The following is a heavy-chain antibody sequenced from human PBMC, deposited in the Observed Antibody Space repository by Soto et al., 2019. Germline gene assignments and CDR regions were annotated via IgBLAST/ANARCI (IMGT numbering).Heavy chain of an antibody. Sequence: ASVKVSCKVSGYTLTELSMHWVRQAPGKGLEWMGGFDPEDGETIYAQKFQGRVTMTEDTSTDTAYMELSSLRSEDTAVYFCARYRHCSGDSCNYYYIMDVWGQGTTVTVS. CDR2: FDPEDGET. CDR1: GYTLTELS. J-gene: IGHJ6*02. V-gene: IGHV1-24*01. D-gene: IGHD2-15*01. CDR3: ARYRHCSGDSCNYYYIMDV.